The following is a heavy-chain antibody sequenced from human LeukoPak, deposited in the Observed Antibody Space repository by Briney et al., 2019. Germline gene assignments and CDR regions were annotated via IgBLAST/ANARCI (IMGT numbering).Heavy chain of an antibody. CDR1: GFTFSTYG. Sequence: GGSLRLSCAASGFTFSTYGMSWVRQAPGKGLEWVAVITYDGITTYFDDSVKGRFTISRDTSKSMLYLQMNSLRPEDTAVYYCVKEQSSGNYRTADFWGQGTLVTVSS. J-gene: IGHJ4*02. CDR3: VKEQSSGNYRTADF. V-gene: IGHV3-30*18. D-gene: IGHD3-10*01. CDR2: ITYDGITT.